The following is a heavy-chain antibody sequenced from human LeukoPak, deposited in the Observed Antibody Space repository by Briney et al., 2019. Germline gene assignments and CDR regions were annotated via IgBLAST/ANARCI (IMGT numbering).Heavy chain of an antibody. V-gene: IGHV4-39*06. D-gene: IGHD2-2*02. J-gene: IGHJ2*01. CDR3: ARAYCSSTSCSTVGYFNL. CDR1: GGSISSSSYY. CDR2: IYYSGST. Sequence: SGTLSLTCTVSGGSISSSSYYWGWIRQPPGKGLEWIGSIYYSGSTYYNPSLKSRVTISVDTSKNQFPLKLSSVTAADTAVYYCARAYCSSTSCSTVGYFNLWGRGTLVTVSS.